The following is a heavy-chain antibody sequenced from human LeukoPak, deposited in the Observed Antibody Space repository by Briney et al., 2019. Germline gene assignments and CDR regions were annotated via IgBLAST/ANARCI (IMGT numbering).Heavy chain of an antibody. D-gene: IGHD3-16*01. CDR3: AKNRRRIGFGDAFDI. Sequence: GGSLRLSCEVSGFTFTSHAMSWVRQAPGKGLEWVSAISGSGGSTYYADSVKGRFTISRDNSKNTLYLQMNSLRAEDTAVYYCAKNRRRIGFGDAFDIWGQGTMVTVSS. V-gene: IGHV3-23*01. CDR2: ISGSGGST. CDR1: GFTFTSHA. J-gene: IGHJ3*02.